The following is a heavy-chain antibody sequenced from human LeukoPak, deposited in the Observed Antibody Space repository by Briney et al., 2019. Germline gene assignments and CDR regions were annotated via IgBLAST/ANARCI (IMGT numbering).Heavy chain of an antibody. CDR1: GFTFSSYA. V-gene: IGHV3-30-3*01. J-gene: IGHJ4*02. D-gene: IGHD2-21*02. CDR2: ISYDGSNK. Sequence: GRSLRLSCAASGFTFSSYAMHWVRQAPGKGLEWVAVISYDGSNKYYADSVKGRFTISRHNSKNTLYLQMNSLRAEDTAVYYCASSCGGYCNPPSPPGFFDYWGQGTLVTVSS. CDR3: ASSCGGYCNPPSPPGFFDY.